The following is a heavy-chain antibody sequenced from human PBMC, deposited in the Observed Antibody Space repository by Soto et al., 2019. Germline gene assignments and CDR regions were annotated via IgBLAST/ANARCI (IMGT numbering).Heavy chain of an antibody. CDR2: IYYSGST. CDR3: ARAGFGELFGWFDP. V-gene: IGHV4-39*07. J-gene: IGHJ5*02. D-gene: IGHD3-10*01. CDR1: GGSISSSSYY. Sequence: SETLSLTCTVSGGSISSSSYYWGWVRQPPGKGLEWIGSIYYSGSTYHNPPLKSRVTISVDTSKNQFSLKLSSVTAADTAVYYCARAGFGELFGWFDPWGQGTLVTVSS.